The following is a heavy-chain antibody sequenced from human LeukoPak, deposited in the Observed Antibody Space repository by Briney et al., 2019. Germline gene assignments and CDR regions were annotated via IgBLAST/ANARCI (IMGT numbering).Heavy chain of an antibody. Sequence: GGSLRLSCVASGSIFRSYGMNWVRQAPGKGLEWVSGIYTNGRTRYADSVNGRFTISRDNSKNTLFLQMHSLRVEDTAVYYCAHLVWEYVGGLDVWGQGTTVTVSS. J-gene: IGHJ6*02. CDR3: AHLVWEYVGGLDV. V-gene: IGHV3-23*05. D-gene: IGHD1-26*01. CDR1: GSIFRSYG. CDR2: IYTNGRT.